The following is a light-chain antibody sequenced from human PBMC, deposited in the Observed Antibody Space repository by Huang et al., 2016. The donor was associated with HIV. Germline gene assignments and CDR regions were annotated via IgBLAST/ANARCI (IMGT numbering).Light chain of an antibody. J-gene: IGKJ5*01. CDR1: QGISNY. CDR3: QQRSTWPPFT. V-gene: IGKV3-11*01. Sequence: EIVLTQSPATLSLSPGQRATLSCRALQGISNYLAWYQQKPGQAPRLLVYDASNRATRIPPRFSGSGSGTDFTLNINSLEPEDFAVYYCQQRSTWPPFTFGQGTRLEFK. CDR2: DAS.